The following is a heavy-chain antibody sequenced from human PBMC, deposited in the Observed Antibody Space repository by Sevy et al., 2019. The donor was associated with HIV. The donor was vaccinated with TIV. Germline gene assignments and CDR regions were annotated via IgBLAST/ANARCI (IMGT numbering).Heavy chain of an antibody. Sequence: ASVKVSCKASGGTFSSYAISWVRQAPGQGLEWMGGIIPILGTANYAQKFQGRVTITADESTRTAYMELSCLRSEDTAVYYWARAGYCSGGSCYHYYYYGMDVWGQGTTVTVSS. V-gene: IGHV1-69*13. CDR1: GGTFSSYA. D-gene: IGHD2-15*01. CDR2: IIPILGTA. CDR3: ARAGYCSGGSCYHYYYYGMDV. J-gene: IGHJ6*02.